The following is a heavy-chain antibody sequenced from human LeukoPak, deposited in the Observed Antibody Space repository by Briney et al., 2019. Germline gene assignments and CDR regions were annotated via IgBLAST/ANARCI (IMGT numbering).Heavy chain of an antibody. CDR1: GGSIGTVSYY. J-gene: IGHJ4*02. D-gene: IGHD5-12*01. Sequence: SETLSLTCSVSGGSIGTVSYYGGWVRQPPGKGLEWIGSMYYGGTTYFNPSLKSRVTLSLDTSKNDFSLRLSSVTAADSAVYFCATGKYSGYYDYWGQGTLVTVSS. CDR2: MYYGGTT. CDR3: ATGKYSGYYDY. V-gene: IGHV4-39*02.